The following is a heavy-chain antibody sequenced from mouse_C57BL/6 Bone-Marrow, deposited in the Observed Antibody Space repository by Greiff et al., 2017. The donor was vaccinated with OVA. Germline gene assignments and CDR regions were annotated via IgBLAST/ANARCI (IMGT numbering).Heavy chain of an antibody. CDR1: GYTFTSYW. CDR3: ARGRTAQTRDFDD. CDR2: LYPSDSET. V-gene: IGHV1-61*01. J-gene: IGHJ2*01. Sequence: VQLQQPGAELVRPGSSVKLSCKASGYTFTSYWMDWVKQRPGQGLEWIGNLYPSDSETHYNQKFKDKATLTVDKSSSTAYMQLSSLTSEDSAVYYCARGRTAQTRDFDDWGQGTTLTGSS. D-gene: IGHD3-2*02.